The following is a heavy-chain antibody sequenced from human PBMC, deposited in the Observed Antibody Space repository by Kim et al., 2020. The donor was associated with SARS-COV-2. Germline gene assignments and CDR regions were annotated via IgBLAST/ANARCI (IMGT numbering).Heavy chain of an antibody. J-gene: IGHJ3*02. V-gene: IGHV4-59*08. Sequence: SETLSLTCTVSGGSTNGYYLSGIRQPPGKGLEWIGDFYGAGYIDSNPSLKSLVPISVDTSKKQLSLKLTSATAADTAGYYCARHGTERATTGAVDGLDIWGQGTMVTVSS. CDR1: GGSTNGYY. CDR2: FYGAGYI. CDR3: ARHGTERATTGAVDGLDI. D-gene: IGHD5-12*01.